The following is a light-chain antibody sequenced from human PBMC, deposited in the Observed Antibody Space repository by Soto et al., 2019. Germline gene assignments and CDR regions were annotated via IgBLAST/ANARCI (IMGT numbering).Light chain of an antibody. J-gene: IGKJ5*01. CDR1: QSVNSN. V-gene: IGKV3D-15*01. CDR3: QQYNNWPSIT. Sequence: PGGRATLSCRASQSVNSNYLAWYQQKPGQAPRLLIYETSTKATGIPDRFSGSGSGTDFTLTISSLQSEDFAVYYCQQYNNWPSITFGQGTRLEIK. CDR2: ETS.